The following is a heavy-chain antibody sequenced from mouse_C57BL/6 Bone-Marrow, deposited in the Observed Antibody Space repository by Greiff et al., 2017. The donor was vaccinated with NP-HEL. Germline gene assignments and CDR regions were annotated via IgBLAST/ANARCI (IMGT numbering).Heavy chain of an antibody. CDR1: GYTFTSYG. V-gene: IGHV1-81*01. CDR3: ARCYCSNGYYAMDY. D-gene: IGHD2-12*01. J-gene: IGHJ4*01. Sequence: QVQLKESGAELARPGASVKLSCKASGYTFTSYGISWVKQRPGQGLEWIGEIYPRSGNTYYNEKFKGKATLTADKSSSTAYMELRSLTSEDSAVYFCARCYCSNGYYAMDYWGQGTSVTVSS. CDR2: IYPRSGNT.